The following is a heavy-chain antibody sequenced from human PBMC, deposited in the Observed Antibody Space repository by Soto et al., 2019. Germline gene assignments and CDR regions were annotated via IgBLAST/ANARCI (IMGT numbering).Heavy chain of an antibody. D-gene: IGHD3-3*01. CDR2: ISGSGGST. J-gene: IGHJ6*02. V-gene: IGHV3-23*01. Sequence: LRLSCAASGFTFSSYAMSWVRQAPWKGLEWVSAISGSGGSTYYADSVKGRFTISRDNSKNTLYLQMNSLRAEDTAVYYCAKQDDFWSGPHYGMDVWGQGTTVTVSS. CDR3: AKQDDFWSGPHYGMDV. CDR1: GFTFSSYA.